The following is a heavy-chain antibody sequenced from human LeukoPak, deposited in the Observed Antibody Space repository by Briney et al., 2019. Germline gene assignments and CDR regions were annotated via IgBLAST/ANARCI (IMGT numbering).Heavy chain of an antibody. J-gene: IGHJ4*02. CDR3: EKGTPSRNRGWDR. CDR1: GFTFSALS. D-gene: IGHD6-19*01. V-gene: IGHV3-23*01. Sequence: GGSLRLSCAASGFTFSALSMTWARQAPGKGLEWVSLIASNGGNTYYADSVKGRFTVSRDNSKNTLYLQMNSVRAEDTAIYCCEKGTPSRNRGWDRWVQGTMDTVST. CDR2: IASNGGNT.